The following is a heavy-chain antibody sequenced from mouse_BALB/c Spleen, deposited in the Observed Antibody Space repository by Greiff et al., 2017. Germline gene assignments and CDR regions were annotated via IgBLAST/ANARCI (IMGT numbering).Heavy chain of an antibody. CDR3: ARDYDYAGRYFDV. CDR1: GFSLTSYG. Sequence: QVQLKESGPGLVAPSQSLSITCTVSGFSLTSYGVHWVRQPPGKGLEWLGVIWAGGCTNYNSALMSRLSISKDNSKGQVFLKMNSLQTDDTTMYYYARDYDYAGRYFDVGGAGTTVTVSS. D-gene: IGHD2-4*01. J-gene: IGHJ1*01. V-gene: IGHV2-9*02. CDR2: IWAGGCT.